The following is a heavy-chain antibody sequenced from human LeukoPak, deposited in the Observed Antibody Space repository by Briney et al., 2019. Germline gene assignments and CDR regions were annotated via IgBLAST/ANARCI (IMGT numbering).Heavy chain of an antibody. J-gene: IGHJ4*02. CDR2: INHSGST. V-gene: IGHV4-34*01. CDR1: GGSFSGYY. CDR3: ARMVRGVIADY. D-gene: IGHD3-10*01. Sequence: SETLSLTCAVYGGSFSGYYWSWIRQPPGKGLEWIGEINHSGSTNYNPSLKSRVTISVDTSKNQFSLKLSSVTAADTAVYYCARMVRGVIADYWGQGTLVTVSS.